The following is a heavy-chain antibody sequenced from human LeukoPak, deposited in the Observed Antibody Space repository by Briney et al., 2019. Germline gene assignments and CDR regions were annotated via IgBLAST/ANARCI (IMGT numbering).Heavy chain of an antibody. CDR2: ISSNGGST. Sequence: GGSLRLSCAASGFTFSSYAMHWVRQAPGKGLEYVSAISSNGGSTYYANSVKGRFTISRDNSKNTLYLQMNSLRAEDTAVYYCAKDAGILEGGESPDYWGQGTLVTVSS. CDR3: AKDAGILEGGESPDY. J-gene: IGHJ4*02. V-gene: IGHV3-64*01. D-gene: IGHD3-16*01. CDR1: GFTFSSYA.